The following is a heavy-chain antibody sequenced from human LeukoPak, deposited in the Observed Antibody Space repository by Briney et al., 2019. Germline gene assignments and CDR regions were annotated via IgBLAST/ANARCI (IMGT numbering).Heavy chain of an antibody. CDR1: EFTVSSSH. Sequence: QSGGSLRLSCAASEFTVSSSHMSWVRQAPGKGLEWVSAISGSGGSTYYADSVKGRITISKDNSKNTLYLQMNSLRAEDTAVYHCAKDRNGYNYRDYWGQGTLVTVSS. J-gene: IGHJ4*02. CDR2: ISGSGGST. CDR3: AKDRNGYNYRDY. V-gene: IGHV3-23*01. D-gene: IGHD5-24*01.